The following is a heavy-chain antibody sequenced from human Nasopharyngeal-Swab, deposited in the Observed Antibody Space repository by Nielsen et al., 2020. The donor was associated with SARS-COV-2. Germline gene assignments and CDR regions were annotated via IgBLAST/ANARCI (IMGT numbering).Heavy chain of an antibody. CDR1: GFTFSTYN. J-gene: IGHJ4*02. CDR3: AKGYFLDY. D-gene: IGHD2/OR15-2a*01. CDR2: ISSSSSPI. Sequence: GESLKISCAASGFTFSTYNMNWVRQAPGKGLEWVSNISSSSSPIYYADSVKGRFTISRDNAKNSLYLQMNSLRAEDTAVYYCAKGYFLDYWGQGTLVTVSS. V-gene: IGHV3-48*01.